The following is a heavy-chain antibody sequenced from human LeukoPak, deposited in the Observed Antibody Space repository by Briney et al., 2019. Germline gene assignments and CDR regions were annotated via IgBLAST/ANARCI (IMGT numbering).Heavy chain of an antibody. D-gene: IGHD1-26*01. V-gene: IGHV1-69*13. J-gene: IGHJ4*02. CDR1: GGTFSSYA. Sequence: GASVKVSCKASGGTFSSYAISWVRQAPGQGLEWMGGIIPIFGTANYAQKFQGRVTITADESTSTAYMELSSLRSEDTAVYYCATSRYSGSYFQWGYFDYWGQGTLVTVSS. CDR3: ATSRYSGSYFQWGYFDY. CDR2: IIPIFGTA.